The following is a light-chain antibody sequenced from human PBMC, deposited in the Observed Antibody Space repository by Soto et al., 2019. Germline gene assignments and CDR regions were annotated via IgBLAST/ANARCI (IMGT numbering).Light chain of an antibody. CDR3: QQRSNWPLT. V-gene: IGKV3-11*01. J-gene: IGKJ4*01. Sequence: EIVLTQSPATLSLSPGEIATLSCRASQGVSSYLAWYQQKPGQAPRLLIYDASNRATGMPARFSGSGSGTDFTLTISSLEPEDFAVYYCQQRSNWPLTFSGGTKVEIK. CDR2: DAS. CDR1: QGVSSY.